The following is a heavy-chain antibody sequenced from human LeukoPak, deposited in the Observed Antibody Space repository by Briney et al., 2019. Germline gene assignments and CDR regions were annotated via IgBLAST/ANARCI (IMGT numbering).Heavy chain of an antibody. CDR2: IYYSGST. CDR1: GGSISSSGYY. D-gene: IGHD6-19*01. J-gene: IGHJ3*02. V-gene: IGHV4-39*07. Sequence: SETLSLTCTVSGGSISSSGYYWGWIRLPPGKGLEWIGSIYYSGSTYYNPSLKSRVTISVDTSKNQFSLKLSSVTAADTAVYYCARGGSSGWSAFDIWGQGTMVTVSS. CDR3: ARGGSSGWSAFDI.